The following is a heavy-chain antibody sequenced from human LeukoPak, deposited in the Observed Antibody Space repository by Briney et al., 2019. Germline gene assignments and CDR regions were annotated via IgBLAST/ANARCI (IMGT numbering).Heavy chain of an antibody. CDR3: ARDPPPNRFGEEQDDY. D-gene: IGHD3-10*01. Sequence: SVKVSCKASGGTFSSYTISWVRQAPGQGLEWMGRIIPILGIANYAQKFQGRVTITADKSTSTAYMELSSLRSEDTAVYYCARDPPPNRFGEEQDDYWGQGTLVTVSS. J-gene: IGHJ4*02. CDR1: GGTFSSYT. CDR2: IIPILGIA. V-gene: IGHV1-69*04.